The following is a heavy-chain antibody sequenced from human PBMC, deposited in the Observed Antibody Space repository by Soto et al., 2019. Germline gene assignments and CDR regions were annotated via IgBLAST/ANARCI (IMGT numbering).Heavy chain of an antibody. V-gene: IGHV4-31*02. J-gene: IGHJ6*02. Sequence: LCGGSISSGGYYWSWIRQHPGKGLEWIGYIYYSGSTYYNPSLKSRVTISVDTSKNQFSLKLSSVTAAYTAVYYCARVVGTVTYYYYGMDVWGQGTTVTVSS. CDR2: IYYSGST. CDR3: ARVVGTVTYYYYGMDV. D-gene: IGHD4-17*01. CDR1: GGSISSGGYY.